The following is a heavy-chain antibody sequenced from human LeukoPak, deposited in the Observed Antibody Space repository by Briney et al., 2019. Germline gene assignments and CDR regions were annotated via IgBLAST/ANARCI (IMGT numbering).Heavy chain of an antibody. J-gene: IGHJ2*01. CDR2: IYHSGST. CDR1: GGSISNSNW. V-gene: IGHV4-4*02. Sequence: SGTLSLTCAVSGGSISNSNWWSWVRQPPGKGLEWIGEIYHSGSTNYNPSLKSRVTISVDKSKNQFSLKLSSVTAADTAVYYCARDKSTTVTSGFSWYFDLWGRGTLVTVSS. D-gene: IGHD4-17*01. CDR3: ARDKSTTVTSGFSWYFDL.